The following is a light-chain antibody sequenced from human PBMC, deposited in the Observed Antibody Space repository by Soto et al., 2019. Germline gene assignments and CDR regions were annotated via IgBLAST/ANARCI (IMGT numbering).Light chain of an antibody. CDR2: AAS. CDR3: QHRSN. J-gene: IGKJ4*01. V-gene: IGKV3-11*01. CDR1: QSVSSY. Sequence: EIVLTQSPATRSLFPGERATLSCRASQSVSSYLAWYQQKPGQAPRLLMYAASNRATGIPARFSGSGSGTDFTLTISSLEPEDFAVYYCQHRSNFGGGTKVEIK.